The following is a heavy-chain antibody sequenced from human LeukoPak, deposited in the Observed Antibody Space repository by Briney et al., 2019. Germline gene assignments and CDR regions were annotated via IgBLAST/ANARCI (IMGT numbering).Heavy chain of an antibody. CDR3: ARGGYYDYVWGSYRFDY. CDR1: GGTFSSYA. J-gene: IGHJ4*02. V-gene: IGHV1-69*05. CDR2: IIPIFGTA. D-gene: IGHD3-16*02. Sequence: SVKVSCKASGGTFSSYAISWVRQAPGQGLEWMGGIIPIFGTANYAQKFQGRVTITTDESTCTAYMELSSLRSEDTAVYYCARGGYYDYVWGSYRFDYWGQGTLVTVSS.